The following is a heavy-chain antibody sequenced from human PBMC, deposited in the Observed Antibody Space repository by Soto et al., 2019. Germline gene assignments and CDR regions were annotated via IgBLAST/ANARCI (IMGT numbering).Heavy chain of an antibody. CDR3: AKSYNWNYRRVGNYDAMDV. CDR1: GFSFSSYG. Sequence: QVQLVESGGGVVQPGRSLRLSCAASGFSFSSYGMYWVRQAPGKGLEWVAVISYDGTNKYYADSVKGRFTISRDNSKNTLYLQMNSLRAEDTAVYYCAKSYNWNYRRVGNYDAMDVWGQGTTITVSS. CDR2: ISYDGTNK. D-gene: IGHD1-7*01. V-gene: IGHV3-30*18. J-gene: IGHJ6*02.